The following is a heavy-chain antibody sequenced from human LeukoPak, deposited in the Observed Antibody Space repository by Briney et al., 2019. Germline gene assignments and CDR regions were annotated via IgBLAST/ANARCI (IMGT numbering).Heavy chain of an antibody. Sequence: GGSLRLSCAASGFTFSSYGMHWVRQAPGKGLEWVAFIRYDGSNKYYADSVKGRFTISRDNSKNTLYLQMNSLRAEDTAVYYRAKDKPDIVVVPATTGYWGQGTLVTVSS. V-gene: IGHV3-30*02. CDR1: GFTFSSYG. CDR2: IRYDGSNK. D-gene: IGHD2-2*01. CDR3: AKDKPDIVVVPATTGY. J-gene: IGHJ4*02.